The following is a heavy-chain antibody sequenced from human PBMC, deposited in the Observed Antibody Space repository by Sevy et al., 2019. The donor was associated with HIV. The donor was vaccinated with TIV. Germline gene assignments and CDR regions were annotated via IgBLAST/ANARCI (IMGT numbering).Heavy chain of an antibody. CDR1: GFTFSDFR. V-gene: IGHV3-30*04. CDR3: ARDKGEILSSAFDY. Sequence: GGSLRPSCAASGFTFSDFRMHWVRQAPGKGLEWVAVISYDARNTKYNPDSVKGRFTISRDNSKNTLYLQINSLRPEDTAIYYCARDKGEILSSAFDYWGQGTLVTVSS. J-gene: IGHJ4*02. CDR2: ISYDARNTK. D-gene: IGHD3-16*01.